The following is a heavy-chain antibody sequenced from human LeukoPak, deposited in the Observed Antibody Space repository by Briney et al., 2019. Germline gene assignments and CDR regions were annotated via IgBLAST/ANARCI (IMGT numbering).Heavy chain of an antibody. D-gene: IGHD2-2*01. CDR3: TTGKIYCSTTSCSDDY. J-gene: IGHJ4*02. CDR2: ISYSGST. V-gene: IGHV4-59*11. Sequence: SETLSLTCTVSGGSISRHYWSWIRQPPGKGLEWIGYISYSGSTNYNPSLKRRVTISVDRSKNQFSLKLSSVTAADTAVYYCTTGKIYCSTTSCSDDYWGQGTLVTVSS. CDR1: GGSISRHY.